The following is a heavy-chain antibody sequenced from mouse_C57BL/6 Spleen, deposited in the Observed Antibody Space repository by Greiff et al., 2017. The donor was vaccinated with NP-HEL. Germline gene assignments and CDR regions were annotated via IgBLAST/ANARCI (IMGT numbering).Heavy chain of an antibody. CDR3: AKTPLGRGYFDY. D-gene: IGHD4-1*01. Sequence: VQLQQSGAELVMPGASVKLSCKASGYTFTSYWMHWVKQRPGQGLEWIGEIDPSDSYTNYNQKFKGKSTLTVDKSSSTAYMQLSSLTSEDSAVYYRAKTPLGRGYFDYWGQGTTLTVSS. CDR2: IDPSDSYT. V-gene: IGHV1-69*01. J-gene: IGHJ2*01. CDR1: GYTFTSYW.